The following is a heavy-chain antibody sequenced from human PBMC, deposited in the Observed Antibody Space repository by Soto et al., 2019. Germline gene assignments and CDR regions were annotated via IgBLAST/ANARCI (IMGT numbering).Heavy chain of an antibody. CDR2: IIPVVRTP. V-gene: IGHV1-69*18. CDR3: ARHSIAVAGTGGGMDV. J-gene: IGHJ6*02. CDR1: GGTFSRSA. D-gene: IGHD6-19*01. Sequence: QVHLVQSGAEVKKPGSSVKVSCKASGGTFSRSAISWVRQAPGQGLEWMGSIIPVVRTPNYAQRFQGRVTITADESTSTAYMELSSLTSEDTAVYYCARHSIAVAGTGGGMDVWGQGTTVTVSS.